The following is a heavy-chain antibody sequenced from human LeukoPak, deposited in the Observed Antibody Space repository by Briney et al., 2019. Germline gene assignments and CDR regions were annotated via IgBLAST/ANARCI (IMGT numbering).Heavy chain of an antibody. CDR3: AKGTCSDIVVVPAAKGCSSNAFDI. CDR1: GFTFDDYA. D-gene: IGHD2-2*01. V-gene: IGHV3-9*03. J-gene: IGHJ3*02. Sequence: GGSLRLSCAASGFTFDDYAMHWVRQAPGKGLEWVSGISWNSGSIGYADSVKGRFTISRDNAKNSLYLQMNSLRAEDMALYYCAKGTCSDIVVVPAAKGCSSNAFDIWGQGTMVTVSS. CDR2: ISWNSGSI.